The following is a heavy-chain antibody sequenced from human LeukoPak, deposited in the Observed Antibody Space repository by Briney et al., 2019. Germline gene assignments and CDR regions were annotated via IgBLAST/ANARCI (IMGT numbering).Heavy chain of an antibody. CDR1: GDSISSSISY. J-gene: IGHJ4*02. Sequence: SETLSLTCTVSGDSISSSISYWGWLPQPPGKGLEWIVSIYYSGSTHYNPSLKSRVIISVDTSKNQFSLRLSSVTAADTAVYYCARNHTHEGYGYYFDYWGQGTLITVSS. CDR2: IYYSGST. V-gene: IGHV4-39*01. CDR3: ARNHTHEGYGYYFDY. D-gene: IGHD5-18*01.